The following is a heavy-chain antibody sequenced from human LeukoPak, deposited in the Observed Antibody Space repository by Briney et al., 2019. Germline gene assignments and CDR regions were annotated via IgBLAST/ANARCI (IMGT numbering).Heavy chain of an antibody. Sequence: GGSLRLSCAASGFTFSSYSMNWVRQAPGKGLEWVSSISSSSSYIYYADSVKGRFTISRGNAKNSLYLQMNSLRAEDTAVYYCARDSHQQWLSPEYFQHWGQGTLVTVSS. CDR3: ARDSHQQWLSPEYFQH. D-gene: IGHD6-19*01. V-gene: IGHV3-21*01. J-gene: IGHJ1*01. CDR2: ISSSSSYI. CDR1: GFTFSSYS.